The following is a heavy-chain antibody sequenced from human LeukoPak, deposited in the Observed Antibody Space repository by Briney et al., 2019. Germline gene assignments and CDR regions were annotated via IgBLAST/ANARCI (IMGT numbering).Heavy chain of an antibody. J-gene: IGHJ4*02. V-gene: IGHV4-34*01. CDR2: INHSGST. CDR3: ARTFDDYGGNSSPFDY. CDR1: GGSFSGYY. D-gene: IGHD4-23*01. Sequence: SETLSLTCAVYGGSFSGYYWSWIRQPPGKGLEWIGEINHSGSTNYNPSLKSRVTISVDTSKNQFSLKLSSVTAADTAVYYCARTFDDYGGNSSPFDYWGQGTLVTVSS.